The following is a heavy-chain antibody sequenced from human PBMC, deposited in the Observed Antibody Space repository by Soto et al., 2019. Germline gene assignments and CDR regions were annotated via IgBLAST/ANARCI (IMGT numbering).Heavy chain of an antibody. D-gene: IGHD6-13*01. V-gene: IGHV3-23*01. CDR3: AKERLEEVGTFFEF. CDR1: VFTCSNYA. J-gene: IGHJ4*01. CDR2: ISGSGRDT. Sequence: GSLRLSGEASVFTCSNYAMSWVRQAPGKGLEWVSGISGSGRDTYYADSVKGRLTISRDNAKNTLFLQMNSLRAEDAASYYCAKERLEEVGTFFEFWGHGILVTVSS.